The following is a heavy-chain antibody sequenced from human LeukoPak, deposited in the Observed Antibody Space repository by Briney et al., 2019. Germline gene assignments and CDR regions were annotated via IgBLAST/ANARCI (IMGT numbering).Heavy chain of an antibody. CDR3: ARAHSGSYYYFDY. D-gene: IGHD1-26*01. Sequence: KPGGSLRLSCAASGFTFSDYYMSWIRQAPGKGLEWASYISSSGSTIYYADSVKGRFTISRDNAKNSLYLQMNSLRAEDTAVYYCARAHSGSYYYFDYWGQGTLVTVSS. J-gene: IGHJ4*02. V-gene: IGHV3-11*04. CDR1: GFTFSDYY. CDR2: ISSSGSTI.